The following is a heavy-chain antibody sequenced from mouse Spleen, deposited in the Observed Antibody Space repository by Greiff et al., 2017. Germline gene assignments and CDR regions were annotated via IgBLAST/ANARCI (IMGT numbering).Heavy chain of an antibody. Sequence: EVQLQQSGPELVKPGASVKISCKASGYSFTGYYMNWVKQSPEKSLEWIGEINPSTGGTTYNQKFKAKATLTVDKSSSTAYMQLKSLTSEDSAVYYCARREITTVVAPFDYWGQGTTLTVSS. CDR3: ARREITTVVAPFDY. D-gene: IGHD1-1*01. J-gene: IGHJ2*01. V-gene: IGHV1-42*01. CDR1: GYSFTGYY. CDR2: INPSTGGT.